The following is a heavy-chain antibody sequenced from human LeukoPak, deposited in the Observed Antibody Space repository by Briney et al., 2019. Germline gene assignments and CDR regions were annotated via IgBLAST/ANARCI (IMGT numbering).Heavy chain of an antibody. J-gene: IGHJ6*02. Sequence: ASVKVSCKASGGTFSSYAISWVRQAPGQGLEWMGGIIPIFGTANYAQKFQGRVTITADESTSTAYMELSSLRSEDTAVYYCATDLAPRAMVRGVVKLHTYYYYYGMDVWGQGTTVTVSS. CDR2: IIPIFGTA. D-gene: IGHD3-10*01. CDR1: GGTFSSYA. CDR3: ATDLAPRAMVRGVVKLHTYYYYYGMDV. V-gene: IGHV1-69*01.